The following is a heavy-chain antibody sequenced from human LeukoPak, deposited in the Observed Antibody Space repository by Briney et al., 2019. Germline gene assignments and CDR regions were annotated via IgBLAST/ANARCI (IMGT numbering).Heavy chain of an antibody. J-gene: IGHJ4*02. D-gene: IGHD4-17*01. V-gene: IGHV3-15*01. CDR1: GFTFRNAW. CDR3: TTDDYGDYSFALGY. CDR2: IKSKTDGGTT. Sequence: GGSLRLSCAASGFTFRNAWMSWVRQAPGKGLEWVGRIKSKTDGGTTDYAAPMKGRFTISRDDSKNTLYLQMNSLKTEDTSVYYCTTDDYGDYSFALGYWGQGTLVTVSS.